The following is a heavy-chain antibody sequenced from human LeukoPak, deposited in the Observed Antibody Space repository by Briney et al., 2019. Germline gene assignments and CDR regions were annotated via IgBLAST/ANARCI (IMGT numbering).Heavy chain of an antibody. D-gene: IGHD1-1*01. CDR3: ASGNWNRESGFDP. Sequence: GASVKVSCKASGYTFTGYYMHWVRQAPGQGLEWMGWINPNSGGTNYAQKFQGRVTMTRDTSISTAYMELSRLRSDDTTVYYCASGNWNRESGFDPWGQGTLVTVSS. CDR1: GYTFTGYY. CDR2: INPNSGGT. J-gene: IGHJ5*02. V-gene: IGHV1-2*02.